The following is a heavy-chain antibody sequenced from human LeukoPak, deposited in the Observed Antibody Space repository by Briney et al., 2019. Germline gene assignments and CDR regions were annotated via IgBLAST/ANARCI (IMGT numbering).Heavy chain of an antibody. Sequence: GRSLRLSCAASGFTFSNYGMHWVRQAPGKGLEGVAVIWYDGSNKYYADSLKGRFTISRDNSKNTLYLQMSSLRAEDTAVYYCTRDSPYCSSTSCHGGYYGMDVWGKGTTVTVSS. CDR3: TRDSPYCSSTSCHGGYYGMDV. J-gene: IGHJ6*04. D-gene: IGHD2-2*01. V-gene: IGHV3-33*01. CDR2: IWYDGSNK. CDR1: GFTFSNYG.